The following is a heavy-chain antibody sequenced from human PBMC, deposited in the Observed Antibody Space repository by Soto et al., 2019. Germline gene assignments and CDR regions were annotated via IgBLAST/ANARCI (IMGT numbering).Heavy chain of an antibody. V-gene: IGHV4-4*02. Sequence: QVQLQESGPGLVKPSGTLSLTCAVSGGSISTSDWWNWVRQPPGKGLEWIGEISHTGSTNYNPSLKHRGTMSVDKSKNQFSLRLTSVTAAGRAVSYCARGRASGSAPASDPWGQGPLVTVSS. CDR3: ARGRASGSAPASDP. CDR2: ISHTGST. J-gene: IGHJ5*02. CDR1: GGSISTSDW. D-gene: IGHD3-10*01.